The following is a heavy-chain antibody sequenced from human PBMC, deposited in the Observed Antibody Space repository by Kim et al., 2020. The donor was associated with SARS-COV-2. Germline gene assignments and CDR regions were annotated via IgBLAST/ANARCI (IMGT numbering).Heavy chain of an antibody. J-gene: IGHJ5*02. D-gene: IGHD3-10*01. V-gene: IGHV4-34*01. CDR3: ARLTVRNYYGSGSYDDP. Sequence: RKSRVNISVDTSKNQFSLKLSSVTAADTAVYYCARLTVRNYYGSGSYDDPWGQGTLVTVSS.